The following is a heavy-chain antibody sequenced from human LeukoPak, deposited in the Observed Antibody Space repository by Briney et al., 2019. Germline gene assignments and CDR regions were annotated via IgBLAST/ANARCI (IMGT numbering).Heavy chain of an antibody. Sequence: SETLSLTCTVSGGSISSHYWSWIRQPPGKGLEWIGYIYYSGSTNYNPSLRRRVTISVDTSKNQFTLKLRSVTAADTAVYSCAGAGPYDNSGSYSYYFDYWGQGTLVTVSS. CDR2: IYYSGST. J-gene: IGHJ4*02. CDR3: AGAGPYDNSGSYSYYFDY. D-gene: IGHD1-26*01. CDR1: GGSISSHY. V-gene: IGHV4-59*11.